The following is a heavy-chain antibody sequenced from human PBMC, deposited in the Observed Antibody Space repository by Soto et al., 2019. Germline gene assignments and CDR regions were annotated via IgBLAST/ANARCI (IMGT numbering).Heavy chain of an antibody. J-gene: IGHJ5*02. Sequence: PSETLSLTCTVFGGSSTNDNWYWGWIRQPPGKGLEWIGSMSYGGTTYYNPSLKTRISISVDTSRNQFSLSLRSVTAADTAVYYCARPQTGYSGGSQFDPWGQGTLVTVSS. CDR2: MSYGGTT. CDR3: ARPQTGYSGGSQFDP. D-gene: IGHD6-19*01. CDR1: GGSSTNDNWY. V-gene: IGHV4-39*01.